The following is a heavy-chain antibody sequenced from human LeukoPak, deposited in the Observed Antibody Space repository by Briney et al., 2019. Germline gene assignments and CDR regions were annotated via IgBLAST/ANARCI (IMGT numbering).Heavy chain of an antibody. Sequence: MPSETLSLTCAVYGGSFSGYYWSWLRQPPGRGLEWIGEINQRGSTNYNPSLKSRVTISVDTSKNQFSLKLSSVTAADTAVYYCARDLVGYSYGYIPYYYYYMDVWGKGTTVTVSS. D-gene: IGHD5-18*01. CDR1: GGSFSGYY. J-gene: IGHJ6*03. CDR3: ARDLVGYSYGYIPYYYYYMDV. CDR2: INQRGST. V-gene: IGHV4-34*01.